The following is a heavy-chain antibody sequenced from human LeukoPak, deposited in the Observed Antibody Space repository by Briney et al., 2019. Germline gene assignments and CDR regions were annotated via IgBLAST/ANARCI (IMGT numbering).Heavy chain of an antibody. CDR2: INHSGST. J-gene: IGHJ5*02. CDR1: GGSFSGYY. V-gene: IGHV4-34*01. D-gene: IGHD6-19*01. CDR3: ARVSSSGSLPNWFDP. Sequence: SETLSLTCAVYGGSFSGYYWSWIRQPPGKGLEWIGEINHSGSTNYNPSLKSRVTISVDTSKNQFSLKLSSVTAADTAVYYCARVSSSGSLPNWFDPWGQGTLVTVSS.